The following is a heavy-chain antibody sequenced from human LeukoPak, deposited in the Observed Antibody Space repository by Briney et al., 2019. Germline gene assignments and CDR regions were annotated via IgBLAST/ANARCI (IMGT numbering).Heavy chain of an antibody. Sequence: GGSLRLSCAASGFTVSSNYMSWVRQAPGKGLEWVSAITRSSSYIYYADSVKGRFTISRDNAKNSLYLQMNSLRAEDTALYYCAKARGYSYGWYFDYWGQGTLVTVSS. V-gene: IGHV3-21*04. D-gene: IGHD5-18*01. CDR2: ITRSSSYI. CDR3: AKARGYSYGWYFDY. J-gene: IGHJ4*02. CDR1: GFTVSSNY.